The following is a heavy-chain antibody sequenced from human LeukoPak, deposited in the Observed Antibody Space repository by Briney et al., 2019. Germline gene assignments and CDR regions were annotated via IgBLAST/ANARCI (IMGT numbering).Heavy chain of an antibody. CDR3: ARRPSTTQGYYYYMDV. CDR1: GYSFTSYW. D-gene: IGHD2-2*01. CDR2: IYPGDSDT. Sequence: GESLKISCKASGYSFTSYWIGWVRQMPGKGLEWMGIIYPGDSDTRYSPSFQGQVTISADKSINTAYLQWSSLKASDTAMYYCARRPSTTQGYYYYMDVWGKGTTVTVSS. J-gene: IGHJ6*03. V-gene: IGHV5-51*01.